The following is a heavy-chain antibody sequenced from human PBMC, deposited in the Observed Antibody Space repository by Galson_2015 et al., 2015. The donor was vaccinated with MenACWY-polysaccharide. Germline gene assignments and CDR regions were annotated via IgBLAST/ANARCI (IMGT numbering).Heavy chain of an antibody. Sequence: SLRLSCAASGFSFNGYAMSWVRRVPGKGLEWVSTISVGGDTTYYADSVKGRFTISRDNSKNTLYLQMNSLRAEDTAIYYCAKAVVATALLDYWGQGTLVTVSS. CDR2: ISVGGDTT. V-gene: IGHV3-23*01. CDR1: GFSFNGYA. J-gene: IGHJ4*02. CDR3: AKAVVATALLDY. D-gene: IGHD2-21*02.